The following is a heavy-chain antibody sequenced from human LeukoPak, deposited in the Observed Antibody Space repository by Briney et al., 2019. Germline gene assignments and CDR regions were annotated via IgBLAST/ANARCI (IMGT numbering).Heavy chain of an antibody. CDR2: IYSGGST. V-gene: IGHV3-66*02. CDR3: AKSSSPKRPFDY. D-gene: IGHD6-6*01. Sequence: GGSLRLSCAASGFTVSSNYMSWVRQAPGKGLEWVSVIYSGGSTYYADSVKGRFTISRDNSKNTLYLQMNSLRAEDTAVYYCAKSSSPKRPFDYWDQGTLVTVSS. J-gene: IGHJ4*02. CDR1: GFTVSSNY.